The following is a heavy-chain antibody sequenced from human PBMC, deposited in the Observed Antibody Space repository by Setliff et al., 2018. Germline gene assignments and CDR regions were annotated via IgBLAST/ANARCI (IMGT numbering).Heavy chain of an antibody. CDR3: AREPTRTGGFYNLDV. Sequence: SETLSLTCSVSGASISNYYWSWIRQPPGKGLEWIGYIYSSGSTNYNPSLKSRVAISRDTSTNQLSLELRSVTAADTAVYYCAREPTRTGGFYNLDVWGEGTTVTVSS. J-gene: IGHJ6*04. CDR2: IYSSGST. CDR1: GASISNYY. D-gene: IGHD1-20*01. V-gene: IGHV4-4*08.